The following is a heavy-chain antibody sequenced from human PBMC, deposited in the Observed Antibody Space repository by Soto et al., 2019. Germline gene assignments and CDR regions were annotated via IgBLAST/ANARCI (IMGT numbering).Heavy chain of an antibody. CDR2: ISYDGSNK. Sequence: GGSLRLSCAASGFTFSSYAMHWVRQAPGKGLEWVAVISYDGSNKYYADSVKGRFTISRDNSKNTLYLQMNSLRAEDTAVYYCAKRSGYSYGYKPWGQGTLVTVSS. J-gene: IGHJ4*02. CDR1: GFTFSSYA. V-gene: IGHV3-30-3*02. CDR3: AKRSGYSYGYKP. D-gene: IGHD5-18*01.